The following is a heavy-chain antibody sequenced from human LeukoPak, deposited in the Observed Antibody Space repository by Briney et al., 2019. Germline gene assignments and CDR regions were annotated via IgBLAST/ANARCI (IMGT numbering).Heavy chain of an antibody. CDR1: GYSFTSYW. CDR2: IYPGDSDT. V-gene: IGHV5-51*01. CDR3: ARLPGRSSSWEKDYFDY. D-gene: IGHD6-13*01. Sequence: GESLKISCQHSGYSFTSYWIGWVRQMPGKGLEWMGIIYPGDSDTRYSPSFQGQVTISADKSISTAYLQWSSLKASDTAMYYCARLPGRSSSWEKDYFDYWGQGTLVTVSS. J-gene: IGHJ4*02.